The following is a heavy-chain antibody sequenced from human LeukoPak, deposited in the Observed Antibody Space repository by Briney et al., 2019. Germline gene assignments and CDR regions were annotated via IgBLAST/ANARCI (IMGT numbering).Heavy chain of an antibody. V-gene: IGHV3-23*01. CDR2: ISGSGGNT. D-gene: IGHD4-23*01. Sequence: PAGGSLRLSCAASGFTFSSYAMSWVRQAPGKGLEWVSAISGSGGNTYYADSVKGRFTMSRDNSKNTLYLQMNSLSAEDTAVYYCAKGTSSDYGGHVEYWGQGTLVTVSS. CDR1: GFTFSSYA. CDR3: AKGTSSDYGGHVEY. J-gene: IGHJ4*02.